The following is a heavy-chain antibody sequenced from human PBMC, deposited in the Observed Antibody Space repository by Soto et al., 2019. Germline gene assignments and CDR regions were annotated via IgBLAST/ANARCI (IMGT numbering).Heavy chain of an antibody. CDR1: GFTFSDYY. CDR3: ARNGQQLEYYYGMDV. Sequence: KTGGSLRLSCAASGFTFSDYYMSWIRQAPGKGLEWVSYISSSSSYTNYADSVKGRFTISRDNAKNSLYLQMNSLRAEDTAVYYCARNGQQLEYYYGMDVWGQGTTGTVS. V-gene: IGHV3-11*06. J-gene: IGHJ6*02. CDR2: ISSSSSYT. D-gene: IGHD6-13*01.